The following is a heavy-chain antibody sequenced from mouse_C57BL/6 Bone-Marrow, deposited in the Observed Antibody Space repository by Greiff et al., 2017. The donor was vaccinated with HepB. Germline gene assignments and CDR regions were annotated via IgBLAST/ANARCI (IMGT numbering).Heavy chain of an antibody. CDR3: TPYYYGSSSDY. Sequence: VQLQHSGAELVRPGASVKLSCTASGFNIKDDYMHWVKQRPEQGLEWIGWIDPENGDTEYASKFQGKATITADTSSNTAYLQLSSLTSEDTAVYYCTPYYYGSSSDYWGQGTTLTVSS. CDR2: IDPENGDT. J-gene: IGHJ2*01. CDR1: GFNIKDDY. D-gene: IGHD1-1*01. V-gene: IGHV14-4*01.